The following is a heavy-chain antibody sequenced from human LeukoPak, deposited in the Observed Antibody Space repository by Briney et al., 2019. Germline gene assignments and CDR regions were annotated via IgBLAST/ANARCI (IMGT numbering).Heavy chain of an antibody. Sequence: GGSLRLSCAASGFTFSNYAMRWVRQAPGKGLEWVSGISGSGDSTYYADSVKGRFTLSRDNAKNSLYLQMNSLRADDTALYYCARGGYYDNSGASDYWGQGTLVSVSS. D-gene: IGHD3-22*01. V-gene: IGHV3-23*01. CDR3: ARGGYYDNSGASDY. CDR2: ISGSGDST. CDR1: GFTFSNYA. J-gene: IGHJ4*02.